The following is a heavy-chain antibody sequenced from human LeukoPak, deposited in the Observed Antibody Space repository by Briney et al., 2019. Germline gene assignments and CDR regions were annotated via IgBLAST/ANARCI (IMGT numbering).Heavy chain of an antibody. D-gene: IGHD2-2*02. Sequence: PGGPLRLSCAASGFTFSGYGMPWLRQAPGKGLEWVAVIPYDGSNKYYTDSVKGRFTISRDNSKNTLYLQMNSLRAEDTAVYYCAKNRVPTAITPDSWGQGTLVTVSS. J-gene: IGHJ5*01. CDR3: AKNRVPTAITPDS. CDR1: GFTFSGYG. V-gene: IGHV3-30*18. CDR2: IPYDGSNK.